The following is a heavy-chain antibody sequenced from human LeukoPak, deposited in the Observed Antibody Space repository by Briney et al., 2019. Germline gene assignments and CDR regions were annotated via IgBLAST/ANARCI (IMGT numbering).Heavy chain of an antibody. CDR1: GGSINTYY. CDR2: IYYSGST. Sequence: PSETLSLTCTVSGGSINTYYWSWIRQPPGKGLEWIGYIYYSGSTNYNPSLKSRVTISVDTSKSQFSLKLNSVTAADTALYYCARSGSYHNNFGYWGQGTLVTVSS. V-gene: IGHV4-59*01. J-gene: IGHJ4*02. D-gene: IGHD1-26*01. CDR3: ARSGSYHNNFGY.